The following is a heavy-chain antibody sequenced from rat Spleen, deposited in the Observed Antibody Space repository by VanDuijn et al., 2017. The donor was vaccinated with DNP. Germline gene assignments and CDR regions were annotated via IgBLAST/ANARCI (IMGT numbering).Heavy chain of an antibody. CDR3: TTINIGTTPHYFDY. CDR1: GFTFSSYW. J-gene: IGHJ2*01. Sequence: EVQLVESGGGLVQPGRSLKLSCAASGFTFSSYWMYWIRQAPGKGLEWVATISYDGSNTYYRDSVKGRFTISRDNAKSTLYLQMDSLRSEDTATNYCTTINIGTTPHYFDYWGQGVMVTVSS. D-gene: IGHD1-5*01. V-gene: IGHV5-29*01. CDR2: ISYDGSNT.